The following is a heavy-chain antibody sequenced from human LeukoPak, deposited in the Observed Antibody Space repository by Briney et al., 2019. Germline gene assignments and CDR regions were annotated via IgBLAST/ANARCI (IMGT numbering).Heavy chain of an antibody. Sequence: GGSLRLSCAASEFSVGSNYMTWVRQAPGKGLEWVSLIYSGGSTYYADSVKGRFTISRDNSKNTLYLQMNSLRAEDTAVYYCAREDSSSLDYWGQGTLVTVSS. V-gene: IGHV3-66*01. CDR1: EFSVGSNY. J-gene: IGHJ4*02. CDR3: AREDSSSLDY. D-gene: IGHD6-13*01. CDR2: IYSGGST.